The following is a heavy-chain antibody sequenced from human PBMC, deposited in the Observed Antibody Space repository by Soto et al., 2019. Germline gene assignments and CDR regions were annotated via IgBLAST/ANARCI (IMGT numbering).Heavy chain of an antibody. CDR2: IHSDGVT. D-gene: IGHD3-22*01. V-gene: IGHV3-53*01. Sequence: GGSLRLSCAASGFIVGKNYINWVRQAPGGGLDWVSVIHSDGVTYYADSVKGRFTVSRDNSKNTLYLQMNSLRAEDTALYYCARWYYYDSSGYYQTTYAFAIWGQGTMVTVSS. CDR3: ARWYYYDSSGYYQTTYAFAI. J-gene: IGHJ3*02. CDR1: GFIVGKNY.